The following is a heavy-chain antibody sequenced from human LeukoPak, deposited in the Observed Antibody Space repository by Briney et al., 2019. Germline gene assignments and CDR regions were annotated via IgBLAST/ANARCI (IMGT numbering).Heavy chain of an antibody. D-gene: IGHD6-13*01. CDR3: ATPMGSS. Sequence: GGSLRLSCVASGFTFSSYAMHWVRQAPGKGLEWVAVISYDGSNKYYADSVKGRFTISRDNSKNTLYLQMNSLRAEDTAVYYCATPMGSSWGQGTLVTVSS. V-gene: IGHV3-30-3*01. CDR2: ISYDGSNK. CDR1: GFTFSSYA. J-gene: IGHJ4*02.